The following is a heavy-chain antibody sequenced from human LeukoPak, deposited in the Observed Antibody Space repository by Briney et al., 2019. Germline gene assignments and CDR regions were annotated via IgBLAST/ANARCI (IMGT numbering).Heavy chain of an antibody. J-gene: IGHJ5*02. D-gene: IGHD6-19*01. V-gene: IGHV3-11*01. Sequence: PGGSLRLACAASGFTLSDYFMTWIRQAPGKGLGWVSFIRCSGSTIYYADSVKGRFNIPRDHAKNSLYLQMNSLRADDTAVYYCARDSSGWYRWFDPWGQGTLVTVSS. CDR3: ARDSSGWYRWFDP. CDR2: IRCSGSTI. CDR1: GFTLSDYF.